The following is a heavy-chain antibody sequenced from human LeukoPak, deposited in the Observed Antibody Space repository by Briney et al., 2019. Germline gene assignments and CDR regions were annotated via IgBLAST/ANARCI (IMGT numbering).Heavy chain of an antibody. V-gene: IGHV3-7*01. J-gene: IGHJ4*02. CDR1: GFTFTSYW. Sequence: GGSLRLSCAASGFTFTSYWMTWVRQAPGKGLEWVANIKQDGSVKNYVDSLRGRFTISRDNAKDSLYLQMNSLRVEDTAVYYCARDHNYAFDNWGQGTLVSVAS. CDR3: ARDHNYAFDN. D-gene: IGHD1-1*01. CDR2: IKQDGSVK.